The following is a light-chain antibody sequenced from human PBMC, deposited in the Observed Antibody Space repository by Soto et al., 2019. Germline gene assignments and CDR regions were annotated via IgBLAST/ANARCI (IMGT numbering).Light chain of an antibody. CDR1: QNVNAW. CDR2: AAS. V-gene: IGKV1-5*01. Sequence: DIQMTHSPSTLSSSVVDRLTSTCRASQNVNAWLAWYQQKPGKAPKLLISAASTLYGGVPSRFSGSGSGTDFALTITSLQAEDFATYYCQQLRMYPSTFGGGTRWIS. CDR3: QQLRMYPST. J-gene: IGKJ4*01.